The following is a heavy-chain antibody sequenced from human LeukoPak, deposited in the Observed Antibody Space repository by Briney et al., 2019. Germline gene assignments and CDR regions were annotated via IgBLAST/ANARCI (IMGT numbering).Heavy chain of an antibody. J-gene: IGHJ6*03. CDR3: ARSANLDIAAAGPWRDYYYYYYYGDV. D-gene: IGHD6-13*01. V-gene: IGHV4-34*01. CDR2: INHSGST. Sequence: AETLSLTCAVYGGSFSGYHWSWIRQPPGKGLEWIGEINHSGSTNYNPSLKSRVTISVDTSKNQFSLKLSSVTAADTAVYYCARSANLDIAAAGPWRDYYYYYYYGDVWGKGTTVTVSS. CDR1: GGSFSGYH.